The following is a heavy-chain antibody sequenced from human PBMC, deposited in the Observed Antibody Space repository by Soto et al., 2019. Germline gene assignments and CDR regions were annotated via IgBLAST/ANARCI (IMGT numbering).Heavy chain of an antibody. CDR2: FISDGSNT. CDR3: VRRFGGNSASAFDV. V-gene: IGHV3-74*01. D-gene: IGHD2-21*02. J-gene: IGHJ3*01. Sequence: GGSLRLSCAASGFSFSGRWMHWVRQAPGKGLVWVSRFISDGSNTNYADSVKGRFTISRDNAKNTLYLQMNSLRAEDTAVYYCVRRFGGNSASAFDVWGQGTLVTVSS. CDR1: GFSFSGRW.